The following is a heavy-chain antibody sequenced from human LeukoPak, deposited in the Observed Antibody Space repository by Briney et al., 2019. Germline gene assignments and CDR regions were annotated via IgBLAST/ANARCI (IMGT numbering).Heavy chain of an antibody. CDR3: AKIPQVATYTVPNFDF. J-gene: IGHJ4*02. CDR1: GFTLSSNY. Sequence: GGSLRLSCAASGFTLSSNYMSWVRQAPGRGLEGVALISGGGETTYYGDSVKGRFTISRDNSKNTLYLQMNDLRVEDTAVYYCAKIPQVATYTVPNFDFWGQGTLVTVSS. V-gene: IGHV3-23*02. CDR2: ISGGGETT. D-gene: IGHD3-16*01.